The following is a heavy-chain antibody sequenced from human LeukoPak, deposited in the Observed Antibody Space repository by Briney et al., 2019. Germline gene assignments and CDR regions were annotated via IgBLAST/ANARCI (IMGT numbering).Heavy chain of an antibody. D-gene: IGHD6-13*01. J-gene: IGHJ4*02. CDR3: ARERAAAGEY. CDR1: GYTFTSYY. Sequence: ASVTVSCTASGYTFTSYYMHWVRQAPGQGLEWMGIINPSGGSTSYAQKFQGRVTMTRDTSTSTVYMELSSLRSEDTAVYYCARERAAAGEYWGQGTLVTVSS. CDR2: INPSGGST. V-gene: IGHV1-46*01.